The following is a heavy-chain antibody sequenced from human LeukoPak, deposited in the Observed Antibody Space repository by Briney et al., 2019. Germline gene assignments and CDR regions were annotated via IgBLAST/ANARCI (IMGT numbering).Heavy chain of an antibody. CDR3: ARYYGGNPYFDY. CDR2: INHSGST. V-gene: IGHV4-34*01. CDR1: GGSFSGYC. D-gene: IGHD4-23*01. J-gene: IGHJ4*02. Sequence: KPSETLSPTCAVYGGSFSGYCWSWIRQPPGKGLEWIGEINHSGSTNYNPSLKSRVTISVDTSKNQFSLKLSSVTAADTAVYYCARYYGGNPYFDYWGQGTLVTVSS.